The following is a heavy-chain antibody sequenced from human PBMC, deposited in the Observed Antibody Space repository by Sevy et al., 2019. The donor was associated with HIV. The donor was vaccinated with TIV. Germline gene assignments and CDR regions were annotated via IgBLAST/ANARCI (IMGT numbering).Heavy chain of an antibody. J-gene: IGHJ6*02. CDR3: ARWHDFWRGYYTGYYYGMDV. D-gene: IGHD3-3*01. Sequence: SETLSLTCTVSGGSISSGGYYWTWIRQHPGKGLEWIGYIYYSGTTYYNPSLKSRVTISVDTSQNQFSLKLGSVTAADTAVYYCARWHDFWRGYYTGYYYGMDVWGQGTTVTVSS. V-gene: IGHV4-31*03. CDR1: GGSISSGGYY. CDR2: IYYSGTT.